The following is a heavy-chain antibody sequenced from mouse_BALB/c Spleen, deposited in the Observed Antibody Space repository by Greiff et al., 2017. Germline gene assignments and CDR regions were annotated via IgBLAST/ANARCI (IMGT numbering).Heavy chain of an antibody. V-gene: IGHV2-6-5*01. CDR3: AHLGPYYAMDY. D-gene: IGHD4-1*01. CDR1: GFSLTDYG. J-gene: IGHJ4*01. Sequence: VNVVESGPGLVAPSQSRSITCTVSGFSLTDYGVSWIRQPPGKGLEWLGVIWGGGSTYYNSALKSRLSISKDNSKSQVFLKMNSLQTDDTAMYYGAHLGPYYAMDYWGQGTSVTVSS. CDR2: IWGGGST.